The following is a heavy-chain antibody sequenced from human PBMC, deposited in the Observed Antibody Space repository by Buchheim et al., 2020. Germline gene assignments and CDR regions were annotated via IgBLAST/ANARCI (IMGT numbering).Heavy chain of an antibody. CDR1: GGSISSSTYY. CDR3: ARLFSSGWYGGRYFDY. J-gene: IGHJ4*02. Sequence: QLQLQESGPGLVKPSETLSLTCTVSGGSISSSTYYWGWIRQPPGRGLEWIGSIYYSGSTYYSPSLKSRVTMSVDTSKNHFSLKLSSVTAADTAVYYCARLFSSGWYGGRYFDYWGQGAL. V-gene: IGHV4-39*02. D-gene: IGHD6-19*01. CDR2: IYYSGST.